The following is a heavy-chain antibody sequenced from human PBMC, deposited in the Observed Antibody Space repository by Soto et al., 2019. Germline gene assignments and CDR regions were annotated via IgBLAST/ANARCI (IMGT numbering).Heavy chain of an antibody. J-gene: IGHJ4*02. CDR2: IWYDGSNK. V-gene: IGHV3-33*01. Sequence: QVQLVESGGGVVQPGRSLRLSCAASGFTFSSYGMHWVRQAPGKGLEWVAVIWYDGSNKYYADSVKGRFTISRDNSKNTLHLQMNSLRAEDTAVYYCAYKSLYYFDYWGQGTLVTVSS. D-gene: IGHD3-10*01. CDR1: GFTFSSYG. CDR3: AYKSLYYFDY.